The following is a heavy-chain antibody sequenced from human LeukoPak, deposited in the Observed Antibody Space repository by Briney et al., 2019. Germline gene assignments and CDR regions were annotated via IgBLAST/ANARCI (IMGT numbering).Heavy chain of an antibody. CDR1: GFTVSSNY. CDR2: ITDIGDSS. J-gene: IGHJ4*02. CDR3: GRGGRDLDY. V-gene: IGHV3-53*01. Sequence: PGGSLRLSCAASGFTVSSNYMSWVRQAPGKGLEWVSVITDIGDSSYYADSVKGRFTISRDNSKNTLYLQMNSLRSDDTAVYYCGRGGRDLDYWGQGTLVTVSS. D-gene: IGHD3-16*01.